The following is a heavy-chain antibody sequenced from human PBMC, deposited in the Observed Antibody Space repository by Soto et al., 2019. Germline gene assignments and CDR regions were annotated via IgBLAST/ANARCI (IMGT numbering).Heavy chain of an antibody. Sequence: ASVKVSCKASGYTFTSYYMHWVRQAPGQGLEWMGIINPSGGSTSYAQKFQGRVTMTRDTSTSTVYMELSSLRSEDTAVYYCARGGGDYDILTGYLPRYYCYYYYMDVWGKGTTVTVSS. D-gene: IGHD3-9*01. V-gene: IGHV1-46*03. J-gene: IGHJ6*03. CDR3: ARGGGDYDILTGYLPRYYCYYYYMDV. CDR2: INPSGGST. CDR1: GYTFTSYY.